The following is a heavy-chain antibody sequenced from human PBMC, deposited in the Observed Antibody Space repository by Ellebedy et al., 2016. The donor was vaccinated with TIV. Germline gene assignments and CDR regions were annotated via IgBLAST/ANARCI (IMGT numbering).Heavy chain of an antibody. Sequence: GGSLRLSCAASGFTFSNYSMNWVRQDPGKGLEWVSYISSSSSSIVYADSVKGRFTISRDNAKNSLYLQMNSLRAEDTAVYYCARSGIPSYAAPLDYWGQGTLVTVSS. CDR3: ARSGIPSYAAPLDY. CDR1: GFTFSNYS. CDR2: ISSSSSSI. J-gene: IGHJ4*02. D-gene: IGHD6-6*01. V-gene: IGHV3-48*01.